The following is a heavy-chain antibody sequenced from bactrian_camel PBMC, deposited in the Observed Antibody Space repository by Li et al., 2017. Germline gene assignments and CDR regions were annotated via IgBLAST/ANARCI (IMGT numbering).Heavy chain of an antibody. CDR2: VSSTGST. Sequence: VQLVESGGALVQPGGSLRLSCAASGLTYSSYCMGWFRQAPGKEREGVVGVSSTGSTYYADSVKGRFTISRDNAKNTVYLQMNSLKSEDTALYYCATGFLWRFTATELEYNYWGQGTQVTVS. CDR1: GLTYSSYC. CDR3: ATGFLWRFTATELEYNY. D-gene: IGHD3*01. J-gene: IGHJ4*01. V-gene: IGHV3S67*01.